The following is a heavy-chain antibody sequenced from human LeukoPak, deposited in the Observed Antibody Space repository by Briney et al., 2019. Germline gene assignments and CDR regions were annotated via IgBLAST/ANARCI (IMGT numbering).Heavy chain of an antibody. CDR3: AKVGHSGYDYYFDY. CDR1: GFTFDDYA. Sequence: GGSLRLSCAASGFTFDDYAMHWVRQAPGKGLEWVSGISWNSGSICYADSVKGRFTISRDNAKNSLYLQMTSLRAEDMPLYYCAKVGHSGYDYYFDYWGQGTLVTVSS. CDR2: ISWNSGSI. D-gene: IGHD5-12*01. V-gene: IGHV3-9*03. J-gene: IGHJ4*02.